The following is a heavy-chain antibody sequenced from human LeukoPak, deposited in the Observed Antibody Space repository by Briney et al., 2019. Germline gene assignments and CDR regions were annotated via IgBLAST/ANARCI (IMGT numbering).Heavy chain of an antibody. CDR2: INPSGGNT. CDR1: GYTLTSYY. V-gene: IGHV1-46*01. J-gene: IGHJ3*02. D-gene: IGHD3-10*01. CDR3: ARDDFGSGSYRAFDI. Sequence: ASVKVSCKASGYTLTSYYMHWVRQAPGQGLEWMGMINPSGGNTSHAQKFQGRVTMTRDTSTSTVYMELSSLRSEDTAVYSCARDDFGSGSYRAFDIWGQGTMVTVSS.